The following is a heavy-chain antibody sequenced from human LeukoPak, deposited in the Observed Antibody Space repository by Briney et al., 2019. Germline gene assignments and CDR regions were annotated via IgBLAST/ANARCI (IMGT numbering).Heavy chain of an antibody. CDR3: ARDSGYSGYSDY. CDR1: GFTFSDYY. V-gene: IGHV3-11*05. Sequence: GGSLRLSCAASGFTFSDYYMSWIRQAPGKGLEWVSYISSSSSHTDYADSVKGRFTISRDNAKNLLNLQMNSLRAEDTAVYYCARDSGYSGYSDYWGQGTLVTVSS. D-gene: IGHD5-12*01. J-gene: IGHJ4*02. CDR2: ISSSSSHT.